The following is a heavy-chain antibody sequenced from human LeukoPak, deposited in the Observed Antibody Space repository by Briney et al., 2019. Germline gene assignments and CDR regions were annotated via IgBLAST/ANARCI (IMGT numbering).Heavy chain of an antibody. D-gene: IGHD1-14*01. CDR1: GGSISSYY. CDR3: ARLPYHGWFDP. CDR2: IFFSGST. V-gene: IGHV4-59*08. J-gene: IGHJ5*02. Sequence: PSETLSLTCTVSGGSISSYYWSWIRQPPGKGLEWIGYIFFSGSTNYNPSLKSRVTISVDTSKNQFSLKLSSVTAADTAVYYCARLPYHGWFDPWGQGTLVTVSS.